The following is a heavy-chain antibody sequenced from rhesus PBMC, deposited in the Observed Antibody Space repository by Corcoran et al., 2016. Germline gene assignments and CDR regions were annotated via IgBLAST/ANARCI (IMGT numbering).Heavy chain of an antibody. Sequence: QVQLQESGPGLVKPSETLSLTCAVSGDSISSGYYYWSWVRQPPGKGLELSGYISYRGSPCTSPSLKGRVTVSRETSTNPFSLNLNSVTAADTAVYYCSRVSILVSDRKDSLDVWGQGILVTVSS. J-gene: IGHJ5-2*01. CDR1: GDSISSGYYY. CDR3: SRVSILVSDRKDSLDV. D-gene: IGHD3-22*01. V-gene: IGHV4-122*02. CDR2: ISYRGSP.